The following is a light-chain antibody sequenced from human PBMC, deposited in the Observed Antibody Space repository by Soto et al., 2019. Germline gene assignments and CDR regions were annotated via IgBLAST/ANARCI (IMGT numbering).Light chain of an antibody. CDR1: QSVSSY. V-gene: IGKV3-11*01. CDR2: DAS. Sequence: ETVLTQSPAPLSFSPGETATLSSRAGQSVSSYLAWYQQKPGQAPRLLIYDASNRATGIPARFSGSGSGPDFTLTIRSLEPEDFAVYYCQQRSNWAITSGQGTRLDIK. CDR3: QQRSNWAIT. J-gene: IGKJ5*01.